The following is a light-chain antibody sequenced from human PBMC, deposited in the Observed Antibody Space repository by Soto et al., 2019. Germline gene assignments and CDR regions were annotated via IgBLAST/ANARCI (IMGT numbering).Light chain of an antibody. CDR3: QVWDSSTVV. Sequence: SYELTQPLSVSVALGQTARITCGGTNIGSKNVHWYQQKPGQAPVLVIYRDSNRPSGIPERFSGSNSGNTATLTISRAQAGDEADYYGQVWDSSTVVFGGGTQLTV. CDR1: NIGSKN. V-gene: IGLV3-9*01. CDR2: RDS. J-gene: IGLJ2*01.